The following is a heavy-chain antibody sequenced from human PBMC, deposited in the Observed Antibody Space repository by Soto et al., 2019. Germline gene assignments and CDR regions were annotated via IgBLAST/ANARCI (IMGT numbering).Heavy chain of an antibody. D-gene: IGHD1-26*01. CDR3: TRGHSGTYYRALDY. CDR1: GFTFSSYW. J-gene: IGHJ4*02. V-gene: IGHV3-74*01. Sequence: DVQLVESGGGLVQPGWSLRLSCAASGFTFSSYWMHWVRQAPGKGLVWVSHIKSDGTSTHYADSVRGRFTISRDNAKNTLYLQMNSLRAEDTSVYYCTRGHSGTYYRALDYWGQGTLVTVSS. CDR2: IKSDGTST.